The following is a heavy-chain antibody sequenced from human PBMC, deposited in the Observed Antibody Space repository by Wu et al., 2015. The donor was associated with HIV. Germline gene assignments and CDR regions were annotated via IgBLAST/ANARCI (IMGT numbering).Heavy chain of an antibody. CDR1: GGTFSSYA. CDR3: AREGGGHCSGGSCYTRAFDI. V-gene: IGHV1-69*13. D-gene: IGHD2-15*01. Sequence: QVQLVQSGAEVKKPGSSVKVSCKASGGTFSSYAISWVRQAPGQGLEWMGRIIPIFGTANYAQKFQGRVTITADESTSTAYMELSSLRSEDTAVYYCAREGGGHCSGGSCYTRAFDIWGQGTMVTVSS. J-gene: IGHJ3*02. CDR2: IIPIFGTA.